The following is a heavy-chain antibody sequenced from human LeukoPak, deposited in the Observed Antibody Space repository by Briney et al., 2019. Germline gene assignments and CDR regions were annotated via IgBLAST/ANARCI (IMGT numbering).Heavy chain of an antibody. CDR2: VNPNRGDT. Sequence: GASVTVSFKTSGYSFSDYYMYWLRQAPGQGLEVMGWVNPNRGDTNYAQKLQGRVTMTRDTSLNTVYMELSRLTSDDTAVYYCARDRAKYNSNDYFDYWGRGTLVTVSS. CDR3: ARDRAKYNSNDYFDY. CDR1: GYSFSDYY. J-gene: IGHJ4*02. D-gene: IGHD5-24*01. V-gene: IGHV1-2*02.